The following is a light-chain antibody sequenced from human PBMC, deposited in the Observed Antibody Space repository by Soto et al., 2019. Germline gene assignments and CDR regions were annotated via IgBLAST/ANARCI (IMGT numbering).Light chain of an antibody. V-gene: IGLV2-23*02. J-gene: IGLJ1*01. Sequence: QSVLTQPASVSGAPGQSISISCTGNSSDVGSYNVVSWYQQHPGKAPKLLIYEVSKRPSGVSDRFSGSKSGNTASLTISGLQAEDEADYHCCSYAGSSSAYVFGTGTKVTVL. CDR1: SSDVGSYNV. CDR2: EVS. CDR3: CSYAGSSSAYV.